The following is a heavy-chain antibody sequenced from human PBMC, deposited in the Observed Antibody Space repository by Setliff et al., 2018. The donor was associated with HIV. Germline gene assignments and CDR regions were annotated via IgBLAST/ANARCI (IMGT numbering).Heavy chain of an antibody. CDR1: GGSFSEYY. CDR3: ARGATLLPGYSDRWEYFYMDV. Sequence: PSETLSLTCAVYGGSFSEYYWSWIRQSPGKGLEWIGEINHSGSTHYNPPLKSRATISVDTSKNQFSPRLNSVTAADTAGYYCARGATLLPGYSDRWEYFYMDVWGKGTTVTVSS. J-gene: IGHJ6*03. CDR2: INHSGST. D-gene: IGHD5-12*01. V-gene: IGHV4-34*01.